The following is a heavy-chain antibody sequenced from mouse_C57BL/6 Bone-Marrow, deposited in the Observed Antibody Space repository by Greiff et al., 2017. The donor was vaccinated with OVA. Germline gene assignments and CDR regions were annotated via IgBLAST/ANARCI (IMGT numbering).Heavy chain of an antibody. J-gene: IGHJ2*01. V-gene: IGHV1-18*01. CDR1: GYTFTDYN. CDR3: GRRTGVAQGFYFDC. D-gene: IGHD1-1*01. CDR2: INPNNGGT. Sequence: VQLQQSGPELVKPGASVKIPCKASGYTFTDYNMDWVKQSHGKSLEWIGDINPNNGGTIYNQKFKGKATLTVDKSSSTAYLELRSLTSEDTAVYYCGRRTGVAQGFYFDCWGQGTTLTVSS.